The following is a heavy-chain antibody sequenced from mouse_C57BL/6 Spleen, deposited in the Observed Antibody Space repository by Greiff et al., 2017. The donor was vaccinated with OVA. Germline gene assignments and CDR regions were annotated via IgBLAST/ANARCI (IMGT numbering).Heavy chain of an antibody. CDR3: ARWDSNEYYFDY. Sequence: VQLQESGAELVRPGTSVKMSCKASGYTFTNYWIGWAKQRPGHGLEWIGDIYPGGGYTNYNEKFKGKATLTADKSSSTAYMQFSSLTSEDSAIYYCARWDSNEYYFDYWGQGTTLTVSS. CDR1: GYTFTNYW. V-gene: IGHV1-63*01. J-gene: IGHJ2*01. CDR2: IYPGGGYT. D-gene: IGHD2-5*01.